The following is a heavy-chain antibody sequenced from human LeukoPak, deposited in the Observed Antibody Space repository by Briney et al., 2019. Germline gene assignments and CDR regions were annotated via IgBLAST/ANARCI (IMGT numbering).Heavy chain of an antibody. V-gene: IGHV3-21*01. J-gene: IGHJ4*02. D-gene: IGHD3-22*01. Sequence: GGSLRLSCAASGFTFSSYSMNWVRQAPGKGLEWISSISSSGSYIYYADSVKGRFTFSRDSAKNSLYLQMDSLRAEDTAVYYCARSRSGLVLDYWGQGTLVTVSS. CDR1: GFTFSSYS. CDR2: ISSSGSYI. CDR3: ARSRSGLVLDY.